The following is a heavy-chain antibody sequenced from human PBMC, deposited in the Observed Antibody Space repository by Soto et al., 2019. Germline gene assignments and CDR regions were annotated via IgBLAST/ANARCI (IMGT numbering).Heavy chain of an antibody. CDR2: IIPIFGTA. Sequence: QVQLVQSGAEVKKPGSSVKVSCKASGGTFSSYAISWVRQAPGQGLEWMGGIIPIFGTANYAQKFQGRVTITADESTSTAYMELSSLRSEDTAVYYCARHGRSGSGSYPNWFYPWGQGTLVTVSS. D-gene: IGHD3-10*01. J-gene: IGHJ5*02. CDR1: GGTFSSYA. V-gene: IGHV1-69*12. CDR3: ARHGRSGSGSYPNWFYP.